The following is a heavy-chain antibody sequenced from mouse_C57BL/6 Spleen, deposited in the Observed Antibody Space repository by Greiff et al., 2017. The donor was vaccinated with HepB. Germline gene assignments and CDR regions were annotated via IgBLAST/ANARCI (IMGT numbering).Heavy chain of an antibody. CDR2: IYPRSGNT. J-gene: IGHJ1*03. V-gene: IGHV1-81*01. Sequence: VQLQESGAELARPGASVKLSCKASGYTFTSYGISWVKQRPGQGLEWIGEIYPRSGNTYYNEKFKGKATLTADKSSSTAYMKLRSLTSEDSAVYFGAEAHYCGSERYFDVWGTGTTVTVSS. D-gene: IGHD1-1*01. CDR1: GYTFTSYG. CDR3: AEAHYCGSERYFDV.